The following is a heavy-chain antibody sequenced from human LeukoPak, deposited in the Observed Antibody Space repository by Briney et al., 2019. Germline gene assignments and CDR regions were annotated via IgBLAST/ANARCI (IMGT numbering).Heavy chain of an antibody. CDR1: GYTFTGYY. Sequence: ASVKVSCKASGYTFTGYYIHWVRQAPGHGLEWMGRINPNSGGTNYAQKFQGRVTMTRDTSISTAYMELSSLISDDTAVYYCAKVLPIYFSPSSWFDPWGQGTLVTVSS. V-gene: IGHV1-2*06. J-gene: IGHJ5*02. CDR2: INPNSGGT. CDR3: AKVLPIYFSPSSWFDP. D-gene: IGHD3-3*01.